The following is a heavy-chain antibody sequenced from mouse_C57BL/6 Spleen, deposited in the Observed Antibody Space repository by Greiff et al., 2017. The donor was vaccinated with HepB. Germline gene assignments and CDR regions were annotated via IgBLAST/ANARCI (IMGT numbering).Heavy chain of an antibody. CDR3: ARRGFYGSSPPWYFDV. J-gene: IGHJ1*03. D-gene: IGHD1-1*01. CDR1: GYTFTSYW. V-gene: IGHV1-69*01. CDR2: IDPSDSYT. Sequence: QVQLQQPGAELVMPGASVKLSCKASGYTFTSYWMHWVKQRPGQGLEWIGEIDPSDSYTNYNQKFKGKSTLTVDKSSSTAYMQLSSLTSEDSAVYYCARRGFYGSSPPWYFDVWGTGTTVTVSS.